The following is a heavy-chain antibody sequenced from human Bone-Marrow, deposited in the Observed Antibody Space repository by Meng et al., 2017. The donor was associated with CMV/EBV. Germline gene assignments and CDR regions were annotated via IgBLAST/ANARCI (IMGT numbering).Heavy chain of an antibody. CDR1: GFKFSDYW. CDR2: IRYDGNNV. V-gene: IGHV3-30*02. Sequence: GESLKISCVASGFKFSDYWMHWVRQPPGKGLEWVTFIRYDGNNVYYADSVKGRFTVSRDNSKNTLHLQMNRLRPEDTAVYYCARGEYSSSSIMGWFDPWGQGTLVTVSS. D-gene: IGHD6-6*01. CDR3: ARGEYSSSSIMGWFDP. J-gene: IGHJ5*02.